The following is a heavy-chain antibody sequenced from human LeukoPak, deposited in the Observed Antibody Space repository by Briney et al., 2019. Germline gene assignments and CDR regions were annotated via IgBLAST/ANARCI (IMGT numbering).Heavy chain of an antibody. CDR2: IYYSGST. CDR3: ARTLSDYYYMDV. D-gene: IGHD2/OR15-2a*01. V-gene: IGHV4-30-4*01. CDR1: GGSISSGDYY. J-gene: IGHJ6*03. Sequence: SQTLSLTCTVSGGSISSGDYYWSWIRQPPGKGLEWIGYIYYSGSTYYNPSLKSRVTISVDTSKNQFSLKLSSVTAADTAVYYCARTLSDYYYMDVWGKGTTVTVSS.